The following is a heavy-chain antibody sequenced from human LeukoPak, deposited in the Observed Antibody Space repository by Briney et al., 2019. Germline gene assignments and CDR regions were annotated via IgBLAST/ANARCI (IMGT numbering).Heavy chain of an antibody. V-gene: IGHV1-69*02. CDR3: ARESIAVAGSFDY. Sequence: SAKVSCKASGGTFSSYTISWVRQAPGQGLEWMGRIIPILGIANYAQKFQGRVTITADKSTSTAYMELSSLRSEDTAVYYCARESIAVAGSFDYWGQGTLVTVSS. J-gene: IGHJ4*02. CDR2: IIPILGIA. D-gene: IGHD6-19*01. CDR1: GGTFSSYT.